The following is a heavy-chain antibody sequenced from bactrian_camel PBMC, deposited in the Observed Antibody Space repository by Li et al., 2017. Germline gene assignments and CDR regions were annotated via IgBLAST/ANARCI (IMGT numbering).Heavy chain of an antibody. CDR2: IVFGGST. V-gene: IGHV3S55*01. Sequence: VASGGGSVQPGGSLRLSCIGSGFSFDDSDMGWYRQGPGGECKLISTIVFGGSTFYSDSVKGRFTISRDKSKNTLYLQMNSLKTEDTAVYYCVACRIQGYFNGWGQGTQVTVS. J-gene: IGHJ4*01. D-gene: IGHD5*01. CDR3: VACRIQGYFNG. CDR1: GFSFDDSD.